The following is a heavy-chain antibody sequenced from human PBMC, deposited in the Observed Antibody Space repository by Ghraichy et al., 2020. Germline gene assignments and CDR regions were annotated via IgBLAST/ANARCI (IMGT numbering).Heavy chain of an antibody. J-gene: IGHJ3*02. CDR2: THYSGTT. D-gene: IGHD2-2*01. CDR3: ARVLDQGGTSVFDM. Sequence: SETQSLTCSVSGGSISSGDYYWSWVRQPPGKGLEWIGYTHYSGTTHYNPSLKSRISMAVKTSKNHFAMNLSSVNVADTAVYYCARVLDQGGTSVFDMWGQGTMVTVSS. CDR1: GGSISSGDYY. V-gene: IGHV4-30-4*01.